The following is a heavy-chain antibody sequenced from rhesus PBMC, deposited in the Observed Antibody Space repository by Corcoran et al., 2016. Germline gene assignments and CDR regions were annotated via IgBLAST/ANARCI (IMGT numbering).Heavy chain of an antibody. CDR2: NYGRSTST. D-gene: IGHD5-24*01. Sequence: QVQLQESGPGVVKPSETLSLTCAVSGGSISDSYRWSWIRQPPGKGLEWIGYNYGRSTSTNYNPTLKSRVTISKDTSKNQFSLKLSSVTAADTAVYYCARPYSGYSYNYWGQGVLVTVSS. CDR1: GGSISDSYR. V-gene: IGHV4S10*01. CDR3: ARPYSGYSYNY. J-gene: IGHJ4*01.